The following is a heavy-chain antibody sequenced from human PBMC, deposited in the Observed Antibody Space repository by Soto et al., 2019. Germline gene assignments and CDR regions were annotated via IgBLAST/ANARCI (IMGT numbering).Heavy chain of an antibody. Sequence: PSETLSLTCIVSGASFSDANYYWVWIRQPPGEGLEWIGSFYSDGRTYYNASLKSRVTISVDTSKNHFSLMLTSVTAADTAVYYCTSRSHIVVAPTWGQGTLVTVSS. CDR3: TSRSHIVVAPT. V-gene: IGHV4-39*02. D-gene: IGHD2-21*01. CDR2: FYSDGRT. CDR1: GASFSDANYY. J-gene: IGHJ4*02.